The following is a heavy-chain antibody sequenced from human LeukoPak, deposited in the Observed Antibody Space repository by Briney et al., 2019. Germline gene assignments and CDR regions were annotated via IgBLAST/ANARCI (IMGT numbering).Heavy chain of an antibody. CDR2: IRQDGSQK. Sequence: GGSLRLSCAASGFTFSSYWMSWVRQAPGKGLEWVATIRQDGSQKYYVDSVKGRFTISRDNAKNSLYLQMNSLRAEDTAVHYCARESGSVTSEVDFDYWGQGTLVTVSS. CDR3: ARESGSVTSEVDFDY. V-gene: IGHV3-7*01. J-gene: IGHJ4*02. CDR1: GFTFSSYW. D-gene: IGHD4-17*01.